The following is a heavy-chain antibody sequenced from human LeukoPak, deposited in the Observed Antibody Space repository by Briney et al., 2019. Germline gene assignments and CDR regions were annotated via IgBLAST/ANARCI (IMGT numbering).Heavy chain of an antibody. J-gene: IGHJ6*02. CDR1: GCTFSSYT. Sequence: PGRSLRLSCAASGCTFSSYTMHWVRQAPGKGLEWVAVISYDGSNKYYTDSVKGRFTISRDNSKNPLYLQMNSLRAEDTAVYYCASLWSAVAGSAGMDVWGQGTTVTVSS. V-gene: IGHV3-30-3*01. CDR2: ISYDGSNK. CDR3: ASLWSAVAGSAGMDV. D-gene: IGHD6-19*01.